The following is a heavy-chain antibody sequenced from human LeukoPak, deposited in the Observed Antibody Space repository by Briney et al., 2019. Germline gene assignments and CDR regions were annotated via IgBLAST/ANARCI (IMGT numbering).Heavy chain of an antibody. D-gene: IGHD2-2*01. CDR2: INPSVGTT. CDR1: GYTFTTYY. V-gene: IGHV1-46*01. J-gene: IGHJ4*02. Sequence: ASVKVSCKAFGYTFTTYYIHWVRQAPGQRLERMGIINPSVGTTKSPDKFQGRVTMTRDTSTSTVYMELSGLGSDDTATYYCTRAQSYCTSTSCSADYWGQGTLVTVSS. CDR3: TRAQSYCTSTSCSADY.